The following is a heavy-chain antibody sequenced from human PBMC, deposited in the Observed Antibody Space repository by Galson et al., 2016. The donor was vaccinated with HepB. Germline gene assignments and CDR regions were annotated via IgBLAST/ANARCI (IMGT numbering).Heavy chain of an antibody. V-gene: IGHV1-18*01. CDR2: INTDTSDR. Sequence: SVKVSCKASGYTFTNYVVLWVRQAPGQGLEWMGWINTDTSDRIYTHSLQDRVTMTTDTSTNTAYMELRSLTSDDTAVYYCARAGYCTGARCYSEGLDVWGQGTTVTVSS. CDR3: ARAGYCTGARCYSEGLDV. CDR1: GYTFTNYV. D-gene: IGHD2-15*01. J-gene: IGHJ6*02.